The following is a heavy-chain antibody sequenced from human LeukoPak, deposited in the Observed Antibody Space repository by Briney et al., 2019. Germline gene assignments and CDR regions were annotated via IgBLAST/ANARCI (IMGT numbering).Heavy chain of an antibody. J-gene: IGHJ6*02. CDR1: GFIVSSKY. CDR2: INHNGNVN. V-gene: IGHV3-7*03. D-gene: IGHD3-16*01. Sequence: GSLRLSCAASGFIVSSKYMNWARPAPGKGLEWVASINHNGNVNYYVDSVKGRFTISRDNAKNSLYLQMSNLRAEDTAVYFCARGGGLDVWGQGATVTVSS. CDR3: ARGGGLDV.